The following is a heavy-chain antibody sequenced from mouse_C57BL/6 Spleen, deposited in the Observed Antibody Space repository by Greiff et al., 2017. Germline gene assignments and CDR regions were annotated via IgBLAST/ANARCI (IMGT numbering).Heavy chain of an antibody. CDR2: ISDGGSYT. Sequence: EVQLVESGGGLVKPGGSLKFSCAASGFTFSSYAMPWVRQTPEKRLEWVATISDGGSYTYYPDNVKGRFTISRDKAKNTRYVQMSHLKSEDTAMYFCARDRTNRYFDVWGTGTPVTVSS. CDR3: ARDRTNRYFDV. J-gene: IGHJ1*03. CDR1: GFTFSSYA. V-gene: IGHV5-4*01. D-gene: IGHD1-3*01.